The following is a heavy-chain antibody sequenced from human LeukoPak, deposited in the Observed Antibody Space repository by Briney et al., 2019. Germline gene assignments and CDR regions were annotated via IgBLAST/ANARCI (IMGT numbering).Heavy chain of an antibody. CDR1: GFTFSGSA. J-gene: IGHJ6*03. CDR2: IRSKANSYAT. D-gene: IGHD3-22*01. Sequence: GGSLRLSCAASGFTFSGSAIHWVRQASGKGLEWVGRIRSKANSYATAYAASVKGRFTISRDDSKNTAYLQMNSLKTEDTAVYYCTRQGFGMIPRLGYYYYMDVWGKGTTVTVSS. CDR3: TRQGFGMIPRLGYYYYMDV. V-gene: IGHV3-73*01.